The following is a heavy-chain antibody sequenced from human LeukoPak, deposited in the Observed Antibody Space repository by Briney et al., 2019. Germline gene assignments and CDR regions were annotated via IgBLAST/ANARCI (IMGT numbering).Heavy chain of an antibody. Sequence: SETLSLTCTVSGGSISSYYWSWIRQSPGKGLEWIGYMYYSGSTYYNPSLKSRVTISVDTSKNQFSLKLSSVTAADTAVYYCARGYYYGSGSYYGAFDYWGQGTLVTVSS. D-gene: IGHD3-10*01. CDR2: MYYSGST. CDR3: ARGYYYGSGSYYGAFDY. J-gene: IGHJ4*02. V-gene: IGHV4-59*12. CDR1: GGSISSYY.